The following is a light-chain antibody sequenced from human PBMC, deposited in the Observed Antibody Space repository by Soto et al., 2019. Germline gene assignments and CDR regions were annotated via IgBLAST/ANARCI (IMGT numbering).Light chain of an antibody. CDR2: DVS. CDR3: SSYAGTNIHYV. CDR1: SSDVGGYNY. J-gene: IGLJ1*01. V-gene: IGLV2-8*01. Sequence: QSVLTQPPSASGSPGQSVTISCTGTSSDVGGYNYVSWYQQHPGKAPKLMIYDVSKRPSGVPDRFSGSKSGNTASLTVSGLQAEDEADYYCSSYAGTNIHYVFGTGTKLTVL.